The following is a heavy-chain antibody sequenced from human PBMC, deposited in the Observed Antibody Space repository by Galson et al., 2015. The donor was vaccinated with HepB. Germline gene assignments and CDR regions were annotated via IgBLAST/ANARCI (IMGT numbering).Heavy chain of an antibody. J-gene: IGHJ1*01. V-gene: IGHV1-24*01. CDR2: FDPEDGET. Sequence: SVKVSCKVSGYTLTELSMHWVRQAPGKGLEWMGGFDPEDGETIYAQKFQGRVTMTEDTSTDTAYMELSSLRSEDTAVYYCATPPKGGEGYFQHWGQGALVTVSS. CDR1: GYTLTELS. D-gene: IGHD3-10*01. CDR3: ATPPKGGEGYFQH.